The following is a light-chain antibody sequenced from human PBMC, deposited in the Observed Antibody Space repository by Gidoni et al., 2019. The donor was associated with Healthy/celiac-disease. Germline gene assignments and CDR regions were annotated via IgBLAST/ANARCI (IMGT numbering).Light chain of an antibody. CDR2: SNN. V-gene: IGLV1-44*01. Sequence: NQPPSASGTPGQRVTIACSGSSSNIGSTTGNWYQQLPGNAPQLLIYSNNQRPSGVPDRFSGSKSGTSASLAISGLQSEDEADYYCASWDDSLNGLVFGGGTKLTVL. J-gene: IGLJ3*02. CDR3: ASWDDSLNGLV. CDR1: SSNIGSTT.